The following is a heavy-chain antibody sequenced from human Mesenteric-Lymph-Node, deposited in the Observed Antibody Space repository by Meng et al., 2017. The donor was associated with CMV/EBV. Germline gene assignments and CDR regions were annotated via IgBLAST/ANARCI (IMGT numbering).Heavy chain of an antibody. CDR2: VIPILGRA. J-gene: IGHJ2*01. CDR1: GDTFTNYA. Sequence: SGDTFTNYAITWGRQDPGQGLEWMGRVIPILGRANYAQKFQGRVTITADKSTSTTYMELSSLRSDDTAVYYCAKEYSSTWNAMYFDLWGRGTLVTVSS. V-gene: IGHV1-69*04. D-gene: IGHD6-13*01. CDR3: AKEYSSTWNAMYFDL.